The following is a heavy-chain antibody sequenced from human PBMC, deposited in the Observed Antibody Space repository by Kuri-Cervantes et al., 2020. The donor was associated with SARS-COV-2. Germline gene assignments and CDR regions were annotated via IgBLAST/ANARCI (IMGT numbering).Heavy chain of an antibody. J-gene: IGHJ6*03. V-gene: IGHV3-33*01. Sequence: GGSLRLSCAASGFTFSSYGMHWVRQAPGKGLEWVAVLWYDGSNKYYADSVKGRFTISRDNSKNTLYLQMNSLRAADTAVYYCARDLVVSSGWDYYMDVWGKGTTVTVSS. CDR3: ARDLVVSSGWDYYMDV. CDR2: LWYDGSNK. CDR1: GFTFSSYG. D-gene: IGHD6-19*01.